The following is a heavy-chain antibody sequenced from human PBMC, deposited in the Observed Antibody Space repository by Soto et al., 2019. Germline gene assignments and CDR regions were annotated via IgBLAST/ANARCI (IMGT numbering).Heavy chain of an antibody. Sequence: ASVKVSCKASGYTFTSYYMHWVRQAPGQGLECLGIINSSGGSTSYAQKFQGRVTMTRDTSTSTVYLELSSLRSEDTAVYYCARGKGSSSSPRSYYYYYGMDVWGQGTTVTV. V-gene: IGHV1-46*03. CDR3: ARGKGSSSSPRSYYYYYGMDV. D-gene: IGHD6-13*01. CDR2: INSSGGST. J-gene: IGHJ6*02. CDR1: GYTFTSYY.